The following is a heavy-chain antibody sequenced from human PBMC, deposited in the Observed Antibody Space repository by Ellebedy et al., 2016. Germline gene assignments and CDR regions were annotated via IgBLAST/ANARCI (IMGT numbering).Heavy chain of an antibody. D-gene: IGHD1-26*01. V-gene: IGHV1-18*01. CDR2: INIYTGET. Sequence: ASVKVSCKASSYTFSSYGITWVRQAPGQGLEWMGWINIYTGETNYAQNLRGTVTMTTDTSTSTAYMEMRSLRSDDTAVYYCARDKGGSPDTFDYWGQGTLVTVSS. J-gene: IGHJ4*02. CDR3: ARDKGGSPDTFDY. CDR1: SYTFSSYG.